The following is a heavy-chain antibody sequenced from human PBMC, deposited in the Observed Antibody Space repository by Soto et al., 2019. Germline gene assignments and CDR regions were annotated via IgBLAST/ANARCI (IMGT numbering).Heavy chain of an antibody. CDR1: GGSFSGYY. D-gene: IGHD3-16*02. CDR3: ARQNYVWGSYRIYYYYGMDV. CDR2: INHSGSP. J-gene: IGHJ6*02. V-gene: IGHV4-34*01. Sequence: PSETLSLTCAVYGGSFSGYYWGWIRQPPGKGLKWIGEINHSGSPNYNPSLKSRVTISVDTSKNQFSLKLSSVTAADTAVYYCARQNYVWGSYRIYYYYGMDVWGQGTTV.